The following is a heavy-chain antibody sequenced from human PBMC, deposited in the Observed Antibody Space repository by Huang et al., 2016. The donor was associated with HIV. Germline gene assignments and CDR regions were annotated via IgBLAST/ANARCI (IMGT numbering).Heavy chain of an antibody. CDR1: GYSFTNYW. CDR3: ARSEVLVTAVPFDH. D-gene: IGHD2-21*02. J-gene: IGHJ4*02. V-gene: IGHV5-51*03. CDR2: IYPADSNT. Sequence: EVQLVQSEAEVKKPGESLKISCRGSGYSFTNYWIGWVCQRPGEGLEWMGVIYPADSNTRYSPSFQGQVTFSADKSTRTAYLRWSSLQASDTAIYYCARSEVLVTAVPFDHWGQGTLVTVSS.